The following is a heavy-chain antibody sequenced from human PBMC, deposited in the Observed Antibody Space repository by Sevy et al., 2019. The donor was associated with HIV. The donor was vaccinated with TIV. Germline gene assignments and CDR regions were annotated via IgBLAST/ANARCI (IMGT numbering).Heavy chain of an antibody. Sequence: GGSLRLSCSASGFNVRSFSMHGVRQAPGKGLEWVAAILYNVRTEEYADSVRGRFTISRDNSKNTVNLEMNSLRVEDTALYFCARDSARVIVPTAGFDSWGQGVLVTVSS. J-gene: IGHJ5*01. CDR2: ILYNVRTE. D-gene: IGHD2-21*01. CDR1: GFNVRSFS. CDR3: ARDSARVIVPTAGFDS. V-gene: IGHV3-33*01.